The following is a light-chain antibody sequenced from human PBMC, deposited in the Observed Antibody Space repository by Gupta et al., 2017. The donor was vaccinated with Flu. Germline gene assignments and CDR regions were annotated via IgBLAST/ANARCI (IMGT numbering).Light chain of an antibody. V-gene: IGLV2-14*01. CDR1: SSDVGTYNN. Sequence: QSALTQTASVSGSPGQPITISCTGTSSDVGTYNNVSWYLQHPGKAPKIMIYEVSTRPSGVSYRISGSKSGNTASLTISGLQAEDEADYYCSSYTSNTALYAFGTGTKVTVL. CDR2: EVS. CDR3: SSYTSNTALYA. J-gene: IGLJ1*01.